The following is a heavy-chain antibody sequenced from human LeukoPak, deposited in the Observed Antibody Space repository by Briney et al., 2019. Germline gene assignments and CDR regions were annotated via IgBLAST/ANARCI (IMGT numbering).Heavy chain of an antibody. Sequence: SETLSLTCSVSGGSLGSYFWHWIRQPPGKGLEWMGYIYDSGTTAYSPPLKRRVTMSVDTSKNQFSLNLNSVTAADTAVYYCARDPDGYKFFDCWGRGSPVIVSS. CDR2: IYDSGTT. CDR3: ARDPDGYKFFDC. D-gene: IGHD5-24*01. CDR1: GGSLGSYF. J-gene: IGHJ4*02. V-gene: IGHV4-59*01.